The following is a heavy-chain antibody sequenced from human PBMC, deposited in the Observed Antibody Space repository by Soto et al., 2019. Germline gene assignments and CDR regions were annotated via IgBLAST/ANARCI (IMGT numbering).Heavy chain of an antibody. CDR1: GLTFSSYW. CDR3: AQGQRGWYVY. J-gene: IGHJ4*02. CDR2: INSDGSST. Sequence: GGSLRLSCAASGLTFSSYWMHWVRQAPGKGLVWVSRINSDGSSTNYADSVKGRFTISRDNAKNTLYLQMNSLRAEDTAVYYCAQGQRGWYVYWGQGTLVTVSS. V-gene: IGHV3-74*01. D-gene: IGHD6-19*01.